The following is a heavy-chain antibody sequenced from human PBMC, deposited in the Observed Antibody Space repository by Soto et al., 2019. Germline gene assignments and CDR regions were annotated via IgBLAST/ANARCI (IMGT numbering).Heavy chain of an antibody. V-gene: IGHV1-3*01. D-gene: IGHD6-13*01. CDR1: GYTFTSYA. J-gene: IGHJ4*02. CDR3: AFRWYSSLGFDY. CDR2: INAGNGNT. Sequence: ASVKVSCKASGYTFTSYAMHWVRPAPGQRLEWMGWINAGNGNTKYSQKFQGRVTITRDTSASTAYMELSSLRSEDTAVYYCAFRWYSSLGFDYWGQGTLVTVSS.